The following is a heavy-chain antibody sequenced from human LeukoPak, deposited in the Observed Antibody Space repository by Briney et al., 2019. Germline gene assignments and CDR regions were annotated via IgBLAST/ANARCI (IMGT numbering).Heavy chain of an antibody. J-gene: IGHJ4*02. CDR2: IYHSGST. D-gene: IGHD3-9*01. CDR1: GGSISSSDW. V-gene: IGHV4-4*02. CDR3: ARRKNVLRYFGEVRPRQYYFDY. Sequence: PSETLSLTCAVSGGSISSSDWWSWVRPPPGKGLEWIGEIYHSGSTNYNPSLKSRVTISVDKSKNQFSLNLSSVTAADTAVYYCARRKNVLRYFGEVRPRQYYFDYWGQGTLVTVSS.